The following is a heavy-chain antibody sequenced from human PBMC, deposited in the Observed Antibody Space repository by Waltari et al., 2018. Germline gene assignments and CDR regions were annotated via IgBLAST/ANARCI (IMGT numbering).Heavy chain of an antibody. CDR3: AGHGYFGSGSHYFDS. D-gene: IGHD3-10*01. Sequence: EVQLVESGGGLVQPGGSLRLSCAASGFTVSTKYMSWVRQAPGKGLEWVAVIYAGGTTYYPDSVGGRFTISRDTSKNTVYLQMNSLRPEDTAVYYCAGHGYFGSGSHYFDSWGQGTLVTVSS. CDR1: GFTVSTKY. J-gene: IGHJ4*02. CDR2: IYAGGTT. V-gene: IGHV3-66*02.